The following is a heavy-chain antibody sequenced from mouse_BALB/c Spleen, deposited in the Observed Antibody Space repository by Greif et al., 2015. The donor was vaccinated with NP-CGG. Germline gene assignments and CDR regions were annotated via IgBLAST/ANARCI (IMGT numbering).Heavy chain of an antibody. Sequence: EVQRVESGGGLVQPGGSLRLSCATSGFTFTDYYMSWVRQPPGKALEWLGFIRNKANGYTTEYSASVKGRFTISRDNSQSILYLQMNTLRAEDSATYYCARDKGLRREFAYWGQGTLVTVSA. V-gene: IGHV7-3*02. D-gene: IGHD2-2*01. J-gene: IGHJ3*01. CDR3: ARDKGLRREFAY. CDR2: IRNKANGYTT. CDR1: GFTFTDYY.